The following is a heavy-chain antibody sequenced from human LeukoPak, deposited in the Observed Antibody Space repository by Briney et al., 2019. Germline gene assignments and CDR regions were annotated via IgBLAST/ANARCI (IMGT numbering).Heavy chain of an antibody. V-gene: IGHV1-3*01. CDR3: ARGYYDSSGYFGGDY. CDR2: INAGNGNT. J-gene: IGHJ4*02. Sequence: GASVKVSCKASGYTFTSYAMHWVRQAPGQRLEWMGWINAGNGNTKYSQKFQGRVTITRDTSASTAYMELSSLRSEDTAVYYCARGYYDSSGYFGGDYWGQGTLVTVSS. D-gene: IGHD3-22*01. CDR1: GYTFTSYA.